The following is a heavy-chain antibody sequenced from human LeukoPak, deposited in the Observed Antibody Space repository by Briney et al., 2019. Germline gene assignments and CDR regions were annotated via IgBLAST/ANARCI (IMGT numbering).Heavy chain of an antibody. V-gene: IGHV5-51*01. CDR2: IYPGDSDT. Sequence: GESLKISCKGSGYSFSSYWIGWVRQMPGKVLEWMGLIYPGDSDTRYSPSFQGQVTISADKSISTAYLQWSSLKASDTAMYYSARAYYYDSSGYYYVLYYCGERALGTVSS. J-gene: IGHJ4*02. CDR3: ARAYYYDSSGYYYVLYY. CDR1: GYSFSSYW. D-gene: IGHD3-22*01.